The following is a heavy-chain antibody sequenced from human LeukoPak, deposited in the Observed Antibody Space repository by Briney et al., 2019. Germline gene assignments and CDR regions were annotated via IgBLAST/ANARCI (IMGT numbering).Heavy chain of an antibody. CDR2: INHSGST. CDR1: GGSFSGYY. J-gene: IGHJ6*02. V-gene: IGHV4-34*01. Sequence: SETLSLTCAVYGGSFSGYYWSWIRQPPGKGLVWIGEINHSGSTNYNPSLKSRVTISVDTSKNQFSLKLSSVTAADTAVYYCASGSGSPQHYYYYGMDVWGQGTTVTVSS. CDR3: ASGSGSPQHYYYYGMDV. D-gene: IGHD3-10*01.